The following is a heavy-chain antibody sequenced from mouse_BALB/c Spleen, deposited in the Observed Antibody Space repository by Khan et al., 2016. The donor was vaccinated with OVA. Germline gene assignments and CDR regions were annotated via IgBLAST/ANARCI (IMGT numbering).Heavy chain of an antibody. D-gene: IGHD2-2*01. Sequence: EVQLQESGGGLVKPGGSLKLSCSASGFTFSSYAMSWVRQTPEKRLELVATISSGGHYTFYPDSVKGRFTISRDNARNTLYLQMSSLRSEDTAMYYCARSLVDYHAMHYGGQGTSVTVSS. CDR3: ARSLVDYHAMHY. CDR2: ISSGGHYT. CDR1: GFTFSSYA. V-gene: IGHV5-9-3*01. J-gene: IGHJ4*01.